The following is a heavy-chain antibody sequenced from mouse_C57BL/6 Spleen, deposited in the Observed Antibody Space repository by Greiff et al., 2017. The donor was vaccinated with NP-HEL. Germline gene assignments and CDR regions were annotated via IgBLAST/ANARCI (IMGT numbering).Heavy chain of an antibody. D-gene: IGHD1-1*01. Sequence: QVQLQQSGPGLVQPSPSLSITCTVSGFSLTSYGVHWVRQSPGKGLEWLGVIWSGGSTDYNAAFITRLSISKDNSKSQVFLKMNSLQADDTAIYYCARKGGSNGDFDYRGQGTTLTVSS. CDR3: ARKGGSNGDFDY. J-gene: IGHJ2*01. CDR2: IWSGGST. CDR1: GFSLTSYG. V-gene: IGHV2-2*01.